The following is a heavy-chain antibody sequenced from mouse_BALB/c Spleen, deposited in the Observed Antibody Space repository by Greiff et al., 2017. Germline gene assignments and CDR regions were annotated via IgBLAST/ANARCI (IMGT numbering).Heavy chain of an antibody. Sequence: QVQLKESGPGLVAPSQSLSITCTVSGFSLTSYGVHWVRQPPGKGLEWLGVIWAGGSTNYNSALMSRLSISKDNSKSQVFLKMNSLQTDDTAMYYCARDRDYGQDFDVWGAGTTVTVSS. CDR1: GFSLTSYG. J-gene: IGHJ1*01. D-gene: IGHD1-1*01. CDR2: IWAGGST. V-gene: IGHV2-9*02. CDR3: ARDRDYGQDFDV.